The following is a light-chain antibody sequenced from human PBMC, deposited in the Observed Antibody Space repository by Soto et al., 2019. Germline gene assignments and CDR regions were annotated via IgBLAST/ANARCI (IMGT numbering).Light chain of an antibody. V-gene: IGKV3-11*01. CDR1: QSVSSY. CDR3: QQRSNWPPTLT. CDR2: DAS. J-gene: IGKJ4*01. Sequence: EIVLTQSPATLPLSPGERATLSCRASQSVSSYLAWYQQKPGQAPRLLIYDASNRATGIPARFSGGGSGTDFTLTISSLEPEDFAVYYCQQRSNWPPTLTFGGGTKVEIK.